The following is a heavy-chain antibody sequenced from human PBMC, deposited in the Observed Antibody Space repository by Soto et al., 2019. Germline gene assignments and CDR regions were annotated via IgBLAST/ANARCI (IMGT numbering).Heavy chain of an antibody. CDR1: GGSISSYY. CDR2: IYYSGST. D-gene: IGHD6-19*01. J-gene: IGHJ4*02. Sequence: SETLSLTCTVSGGSISSYYWSWIRQPPGKGLEWIGYIYYSGSTNYNPSLKSRVTISVDTSKNQFSLKLSSVTAADTAVYYCARRSIAVAGEKSFQYYFDYWGQGTLVTVSS. CDR3: ARRSIAVAGEKSFQYYFDY. V-gene: IGHV4-59*08.